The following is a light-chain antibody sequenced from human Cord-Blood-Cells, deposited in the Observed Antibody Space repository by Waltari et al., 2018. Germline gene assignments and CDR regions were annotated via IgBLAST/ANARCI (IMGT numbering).Light chain of an antibody. V-gene: IGKV1-39*01. CDR3: QQSYSTPRT. J-gene: IGKJ1*01. CDR2: AAS. Sequence: DIQMTQSPSSLSASVGDRVNITCRASQSISSYLNWYQQKPGKAPKLLIYAASSLQSGVPSRLSGSGSGTDFTLTISSLQPEDFATYYCQQSYSTPRTFGQGTKVEIK. CDR1: QSISSY.